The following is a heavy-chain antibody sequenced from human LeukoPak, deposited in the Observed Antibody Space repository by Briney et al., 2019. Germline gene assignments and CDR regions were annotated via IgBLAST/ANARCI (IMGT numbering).Heavy chain of an antibody. CDR1: GGSISSGSYY. V-gene: IGHV4-61*02. J-gene: IGHJ4*02. Sequence: TLSLTCTVSGGSISSGSYYWSWIRQPAGKGLEWIGRIYTSGSTNYNPSLKSRVTISVDTSKNQFSLKLSSVTAADTAVYYCARANGQSDFDYWGQGTLVTVSS. D-gene: IGHD2-8*01. CDR3: ARANGQSDFDY. CDR2: IYTSGST.